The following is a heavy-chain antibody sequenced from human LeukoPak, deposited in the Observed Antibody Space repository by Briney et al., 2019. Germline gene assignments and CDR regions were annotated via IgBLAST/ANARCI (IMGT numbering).Heavy chain of an antibody. J-gene: IGHJ4*02. Sequence: GGSLRLSCAASGFTFSSYGMHWVRQAPGKGLEWVAVISYDGSNKCYADSVKGRFTISRDNSKNTLYLQMNSLRAEDTAVYYCAKVVSGYDPGHFDYWGQGTLVTVSS. CDR2: ISYDGSNK. CDR1: GFTFSSYG. CDR3: AKVVSGYDPGHFDY. D-gene: IGHD5-12*01. V-gene: IGHV3-30*18.